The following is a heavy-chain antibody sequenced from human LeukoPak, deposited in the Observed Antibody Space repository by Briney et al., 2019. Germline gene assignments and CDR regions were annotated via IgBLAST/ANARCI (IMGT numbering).Heavy chain of an antibody. Sequence: PGGSLRLSCAASGFTFSSYWMHWVRQVPGKGLVWVSRINSDGSSTSYADSAKGRFTISRDNAKNTLYVQMNSLRAEDTAVYYCSTDSGHAFDIWGRGTMVTVSS. D-gene: IGHD3-10*01. CDR3: STDSGHAFDI. CDR1: GFTFSSYW. V-gene: IGHV3-74*01. J-gene: IGHJ3*02. CDR2: INSDGSST.